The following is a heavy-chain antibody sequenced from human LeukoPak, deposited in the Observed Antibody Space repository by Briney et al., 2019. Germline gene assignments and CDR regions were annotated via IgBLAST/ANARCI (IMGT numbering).Heavy chain of an antibody. V-gene: IGHV1-2*06. J-gene: IGHJ4*02. CDR1: GYTFIGHY. Sequence: ASVKVSCKASGYTFIGHYLHWVRQAPGQGLEWMGRINPNSGGTNYAQKFQGRVTMTRDTSISTAFMELSRLRSDDTAVYFCATLSNLFYGSSGFSDVDYWGQGTLVTVSS. D-gene: IGHD3-22*01. CDR3: ATLSNLFYGSSGFSDVDY. CDR2: INPNSGGT.